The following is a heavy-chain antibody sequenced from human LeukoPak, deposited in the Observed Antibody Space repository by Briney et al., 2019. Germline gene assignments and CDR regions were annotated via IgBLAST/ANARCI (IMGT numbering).Heavy chain of an antibody. J-gene: IGHJ6*03. CDR3: ARAAGFWSGYGYYYYMDV. D-gene: IGHD3-3*01. V-gene: IGHV3-7*01. Sequence: GGSLRLSCAASGFTFSSYWWSWVRQAPGKGLEWVAKIKQDGSEKYNVDSVNGRFTISRDNAKNLLYLQIDILRAEDTAVYSCARAAGFWSGYGYYYYMDVWGKGTPVTVSS. CDR2: IKQDGSEK. CDR1: GFTFSSYW.